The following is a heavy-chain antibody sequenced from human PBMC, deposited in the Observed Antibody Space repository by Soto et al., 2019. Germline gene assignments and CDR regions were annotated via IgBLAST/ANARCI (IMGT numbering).Heavy chain of an antibody. CDR1: GFTFSSYT. CDR2: ISYDGSNK. J-gene: IGHJ4*02. CDR3: ARDGTRSSSSFFDC. V-gene: IGHV3-30-3*01. D-gene: IGHD6-19*01. Sequence: QVQLVESGGGVVQPGRSLRLSCAASGFTFSSYTMHWVRQAPGKGLEWVAVISYDGSNKDYADSVKGRFTISRDNSKNTLYLKINSLRPEDTAVYYCARDGTRSSSSFFDCWGQGTLVTVSS.